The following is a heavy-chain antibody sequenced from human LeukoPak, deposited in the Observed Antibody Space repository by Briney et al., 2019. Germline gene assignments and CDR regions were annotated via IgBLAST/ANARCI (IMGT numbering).Heavy chain of an antibody. Sequence: GGSLRLSCAASGFSSSSYGFNWVRQAPGKGLEWVSSIGPTGTDTYHADSVKGRFTISRDNAKNSLYLQMDSLRAEDTAVYYCATESIGRHYDYWGQGTLLTVSS. J-gene: IGHJ4*02. CDR2: IGPTGTDT. CDR3: ATESIGRHYDY. CDR1: GFSSSSYG. V-gene: IGHV3-21*01. D-gene: IGHD3-3*02.